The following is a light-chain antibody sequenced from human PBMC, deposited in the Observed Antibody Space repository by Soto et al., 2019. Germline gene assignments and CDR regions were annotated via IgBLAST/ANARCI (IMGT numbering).Light chain of an antibody. Sequence: QSALTQPASVSGSPGQSITISCTRTSSDVGGYDYVSWYQLHPGKAPKLMVFEVSNRPSGVSYRFSGSKSGNTASLTISGLQAEEEADYFCSSYSISTAYLFGTGTKVTVL. CDR1: SSDVGGYDY. J-gene: IGLJ1*01. CDR2: EVS. CDR3: SSYSISTAYL. V-gene: IGLV2-14*01.